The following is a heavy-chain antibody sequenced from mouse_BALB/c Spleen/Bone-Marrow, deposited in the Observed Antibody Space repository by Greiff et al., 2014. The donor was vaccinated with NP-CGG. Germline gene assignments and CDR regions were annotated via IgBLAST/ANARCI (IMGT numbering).Heavy chain of an antibody. J-gene: IGHJ4*01. CDR3: ARWQYYAMDY. CDR1: GFNIKDTY. D-gene: IGHD2-10*02. Sequence: EVQLQQSGAELVKPGASVKLSCTASGFNIKDTYMHWVKQRTEQGLEWIGRIDPANGNTKYDPKFPGKSTITVYTSPYTACLHLTDLTSEFSAVYFGARWQYYAMDYWGQGTSVTVSP. V-gene: IGHV14-3*02. CDR2: IDPANGNT.